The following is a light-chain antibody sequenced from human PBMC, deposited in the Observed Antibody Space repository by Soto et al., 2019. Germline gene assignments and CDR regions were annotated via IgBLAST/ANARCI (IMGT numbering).Light chain of an antibody. CDR2: DAS. CDR3: QQYKKWPRT. CDR1: QTVSNY. Sequence: ESVLTQSPATLSLSPGERATLSCRASQTVSNYLAWYQQKPGQAPRLLIYDASTRATGIPARFSGSGSGTEFTLTISSLQSEDFAVYYCQQYKKWPRTFGHGTKVDIK. V-gene: IGKV3-15*01. J-gene: IGKJ1*01.